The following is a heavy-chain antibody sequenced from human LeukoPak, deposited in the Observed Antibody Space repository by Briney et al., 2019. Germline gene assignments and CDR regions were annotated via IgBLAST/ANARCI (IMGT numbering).Heavy chain of an antibody. CDR2: IIPIFGTA. J-gene: IGHJ6*02. CDR3: ASWRVYCSSTSCYEHYYYGMDV. CDR1: GGTFSSYA. D-gene: IGHD2-2*01. Sequence: SVKVSCKASGGTFSSYAISWVRQAPGQGLEWMGGIIPIFGTANYAQKFQGRVTITADESTSTAYMELSSLRSEDTAVYYCASWRVYCSSTSCYEHYYYGMDVWAKGPRSPSP. V-gene: IGHV1-69*13.